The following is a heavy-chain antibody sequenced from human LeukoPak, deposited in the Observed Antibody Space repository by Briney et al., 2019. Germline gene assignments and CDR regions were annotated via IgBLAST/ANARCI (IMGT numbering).Heavy chain of an antibody. V-gene: IGHV3-23*01. D-gene: IGHD2-15*01. CDR2: ISGSGGRT. J-gene: IGHJ4*02. Sequence: PGGSLRLSCAASGFTFSSYAMSWVRQAPGKGLEWVSGISGSGGRTNYADSVKGRFTISRDNAKNSLYLQMNSLRAEDTAVYYCAREAYSKNFDYWGQGTLVTVSS. CDR3: AREAYSKNFDY. CDR1: GFTFSSYA.